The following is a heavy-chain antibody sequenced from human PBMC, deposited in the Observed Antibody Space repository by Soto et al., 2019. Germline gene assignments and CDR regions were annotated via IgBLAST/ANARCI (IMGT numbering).Heavy chain of an antibody. CDR1: GFTFGDYM. V-gene: IGHV3-49*04. CDR3: TRDCPGCSGGSCYAA. D-gene: IGHD2-15*01. CDR2: IRSKGYGVTI. J-gene: IGHJ5*02. Sequence: EVQLVESGGGLVQPGRSLRLSCTASGFTFGDYMMSWVRQAPGKGLEWVGFIRSKGYGVTIQYAASVQGRFTISGDDSNSIDYLQMNSLKTEDTAVYYCTRDCPGCSGGSCYAAWGQGTLVTVSS.